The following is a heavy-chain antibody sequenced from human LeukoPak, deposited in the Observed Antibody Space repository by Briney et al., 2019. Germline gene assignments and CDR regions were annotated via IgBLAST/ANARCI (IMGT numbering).Heavy chain of an antibody. J-gene: IGHJ5*02. CDR2: INTNTGNP. D-gene: IGHD3-16*01. CDR1: GYTFTSYA. V-gene: IGHV7-4-1*02. CDR3: ARDPPRGSYGNWFDP. Sequence: EASAKVSCKASGYTFTSYAMNWVRQAPGQGLEWMGWINTNTGNPTYAQGFTGRFVFSLDTSVSTAYLQISSLKAEDTAVYYCARDPPRGSYGNWFDPWGQGTLVTVSS.